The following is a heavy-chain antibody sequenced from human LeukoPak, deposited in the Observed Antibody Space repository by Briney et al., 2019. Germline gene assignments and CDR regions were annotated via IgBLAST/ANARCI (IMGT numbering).Heavy chain of an antibody. J-gene: IGHJ4*02. V-gene: IGHV3-49*03. Sequence: GGPLRLSCTASGFTFGDYAMGWFRQAPGKGLEWVGFIRSKAYGGTTEYAASVKGRFTISRDDSKSIAYLQMNSLKTEDTAVYYCTSEYDFWSGYYGDFDYWGQGTLVTVSS. CDR3: TSEYDFWSGYYGDFDY. D-gene: IGHD3-3*01. CDR2: IRSKAYGGTT. CDR1: GFTFGDYA.